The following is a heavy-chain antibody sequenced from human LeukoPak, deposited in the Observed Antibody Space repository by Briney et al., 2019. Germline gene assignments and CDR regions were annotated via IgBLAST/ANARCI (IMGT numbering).Heavy chain of an antibody. CDR1: GGSISSSRDY. V-gene: IGHV4-39*07. J-gene: IGHJ5*02. CDR3: ARVEGGWFDP. Sequence: SETLSLTCTVSGGSISSSRDYWAWIRQPPGKGLEWIANIYYSGSTYYSPSLKSRVTISVDTSKNQFSLKLSSVTAADTAVYYCARVEGGWFDPWGQGTLVTVSS. D-gene: IGHD2-15*01. CDR2: IYYSGST.